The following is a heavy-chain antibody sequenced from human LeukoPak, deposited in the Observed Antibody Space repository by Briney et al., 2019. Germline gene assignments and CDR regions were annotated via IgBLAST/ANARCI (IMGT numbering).Heavy chain of an antibody. Sequence: GGSLRLSCAASGFTFSSYAMNWVRQAPGKGLEWVSAISGGGGSTYFADSVKGRFTISRDNSKNTLYLQMNSLRAEDTAVYYCAKALGGSPFDYWGQGTLVTVSS. CDR2: ISGGGGST. J-gene: IGHJ4*02. V-gene: IGHV3-23*01. CDR3: AKALGGSPFDY. D-gene: IGHD3-3*01. CDR1: GFTFSSYA.